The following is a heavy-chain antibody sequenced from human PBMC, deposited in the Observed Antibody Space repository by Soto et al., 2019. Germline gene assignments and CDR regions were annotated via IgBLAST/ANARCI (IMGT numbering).Heavy chain of an antibody. D-gene: IGHD2-21*02. Sequence: HPGGSLRLSCAASGFTFSSYGMHWVRQAPGKGLEWVTVIWYDGSNKYYADSVKGRFTISRDNSKNTLYLQMNSLRAEDTAVYYCARAPCGGDCYSYSGYYYYGMDVWGQGTTVTVSS. CDR2: IWYDGSNK. CDR1: GFTFSSYG. CDR3: ARAPCGGDCYSYSGYYYYGMDV. J-gene: IGHJ6*02. V-gene: IGHV3-33*01.